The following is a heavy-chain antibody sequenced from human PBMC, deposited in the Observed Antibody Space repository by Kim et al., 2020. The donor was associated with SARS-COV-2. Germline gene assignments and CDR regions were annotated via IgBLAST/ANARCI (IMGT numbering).Heavy chain of an antibody. CDR3: AKPPKQWLPPWGGAFVI. CDR2: ISGSGGST. CDR1: GFTFSSYA. J-gene: IGHJ3*02. V-gene: IGHV3-23*01. Sequence: GGSLRLSCAASGFTFSSYAMSWVRQAPGKGLEWVSAISGSGGSTYYADSVKGRFTISRDNSKNTLYLQMNSLRAEDTAVYYCAKPPKQWLPPWGGAFVIWGQGTMVTVSS. D-gene: IGHD6-19*01.